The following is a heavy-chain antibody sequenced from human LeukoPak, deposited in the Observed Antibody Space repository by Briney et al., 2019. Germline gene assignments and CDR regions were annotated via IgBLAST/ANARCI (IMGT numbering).Heavy chain of an antibody. CDR1: GFTFSSYG. J-gene: IGHJ4*02. D-gene: IGHD3-3*01. Sequence: GGSLRLSCAASGFTFSSYGMHWVRQAPGKGLEWVAVIWYDGSNKYYADSVKGRFTISRDNSKNTLYLQMNSLRAEDTAVYYCAEGEYDFWSGYYLGGLYWGQGTLVTVSS. CDR3: AEGEYDFWSGYYLGGLY. CDR2: IWYDGSNK. V-gene: IGHV3-33*01.